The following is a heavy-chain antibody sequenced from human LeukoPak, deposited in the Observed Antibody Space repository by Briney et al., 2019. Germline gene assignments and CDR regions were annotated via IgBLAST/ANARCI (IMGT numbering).Heavy chain of an antibody. Sequence: GGSLRLSCAASGFIFNNHGMHWVRQAPGKGPEWVALIWYDGSEKFYGDSVKGRFTISRDNSKNTLYLQMNSLRAEDTAVYYCAKDRGCSSTSCSMGDAWGQGTLVTVSS. CDR1: GFIFNNHG. CDR2: IWYDGSEK. V-gene: IGHV3-33*06. J-gene: IGHJ5*02. CDR3: AKDRGCSSTSCSMGDA. D-gene: IGHD2-2*01.